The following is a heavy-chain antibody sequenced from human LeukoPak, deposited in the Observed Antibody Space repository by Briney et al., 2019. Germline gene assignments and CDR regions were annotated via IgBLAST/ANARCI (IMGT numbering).Heavy chain of an antibody. D-gene: IGHD2-15*01. Sequence: GGSLRLSCAASGFTFSSSAMSWVRQAPGKGLEWVSAISNNGGYTYYADSVQGRFTISRDNSKSTLCLQMNSLRAEDTAVYYCAKQLGYCSNGSCYFPYWGQGTLVIVSS. V-gene: IGHV3-23*01. J-gene: IGHJ4*02. CDR2: ISNNGGYT. CDR3: AKQLGYCSNGSCYFPY. CDR1: GFTFSSSA.